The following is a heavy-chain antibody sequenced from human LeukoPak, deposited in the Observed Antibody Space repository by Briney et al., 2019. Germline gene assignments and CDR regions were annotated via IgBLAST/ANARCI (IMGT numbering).Heavy chain of an antibody. J-gene: IGHJ5*02. V-gene: IGHV3-23*01. CDR2: ISGSGDNT. Sequence: GGSLRLSCAASGFTFSSYAMSWVRQVPGKGLEWVSVISGSGDNTYYADSVKGRFTISRDNSKNMLYLQMNSLRAEDTAVYYFAEWMFDNASTGDLWGQGTLVTVSS. CDR1: GFTFSSYA. CDR3: AEWMFDNASTGDL. D-gene: IGHD2-8*02.